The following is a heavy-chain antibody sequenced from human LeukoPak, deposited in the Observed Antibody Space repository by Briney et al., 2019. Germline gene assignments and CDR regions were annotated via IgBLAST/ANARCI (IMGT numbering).Heavy chain of an antibody. D-gene: IGHD2-2*02. V-gene: IGHV4-4*07. Sequence: SETLSLTCTVSGGSISSYYWSWIRQPAGKGLEWIGRIYTSGSTNSNTSLNSRVTMSVDTSKYQSSLKLSCVTAADTAVYYCATSNIPSRGMYVWGQGTTVTVSS. CDR3: ATSNIPSRGMYV. J-gene: IGHJ6*02. CDR2: IYTSGST. CDR1: GGSISSYY.